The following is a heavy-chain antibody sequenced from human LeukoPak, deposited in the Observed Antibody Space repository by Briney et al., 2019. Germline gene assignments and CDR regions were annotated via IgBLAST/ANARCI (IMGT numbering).Heavy chain of an antibody. V-gene: IGHV3-23*01. Sequence: PGGSLRLSCAVSGFSLSRNAMTWVRQAPGKGLRWISSISISGDATDYEDSVKGRFTIYRDISKNTLYLQMNSLRVDDTAVYYCAKEFRPNDYWGQGTLVTVSS. CDR3: AKEFRPNDY. CDR2: ISISGDAT. CDR1: GFSLSRNA. J-gene: IGHJ4*02.